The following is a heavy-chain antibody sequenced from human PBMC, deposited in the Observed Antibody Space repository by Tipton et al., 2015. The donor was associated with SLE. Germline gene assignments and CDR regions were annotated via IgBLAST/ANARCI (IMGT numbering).Heavy chain of an antibody. CDR2: IYYSGST. D-gene: IGHD1-26*01. Sequence: TLSLTCTVSGGSISSGGYYWSWIRQHPGKGLEWIGYIYYSGSTYYNPSLKSRVTISVDTSKNQFSLKLSSVTAADTAVYYCARQPFLVWELGGYFYYWGQGTLVTVSS. J-gene: IGHJ4*02. V-gene: IGHV4-31*03. CDR3: ARQPFLVWELGGYFYY. CDR1: GGSISSGGYY.